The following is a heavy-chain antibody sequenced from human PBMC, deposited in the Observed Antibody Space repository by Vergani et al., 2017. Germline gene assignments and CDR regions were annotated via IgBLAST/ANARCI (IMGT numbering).Heavy chain of an antibody. CDR1: GGSFSGYY. Sequence: QVQLQESGAGLLKPSETLSLTCAVYGGSFSGYYWSWIRQPPGKGLEWIGEINHSGSTNYNPSLKSRVTISVDTSKNQFSLKLSSVTAADTAVYYCARGGYYDFWSGYYRDNFDYWGQGTLVTVSS. CDR2: INHSGST. J-gene: IGHJ4*02. V-gene: IGHV4-34*01. D-gene: IGHD3-3*01. CDR3: ARGGYYDFWSGYYRDNFDY.